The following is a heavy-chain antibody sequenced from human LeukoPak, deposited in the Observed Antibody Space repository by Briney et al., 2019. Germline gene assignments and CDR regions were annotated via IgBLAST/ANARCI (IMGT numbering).Heavy chain of an antibody. Sequence: GGSLRLSWAASGFTFSSYSMNWVRQAPGKGLEWVSSISSSSSYIYYADSVKGRFTISRDNAKNSLYLQMNSLRAEDTAVYYCARDIPEGATPNFDYWGQGTLVTVSS. J-gene: IGHJ4*02. CDR3: ARDIPEGATPNFDY. CDR1: GFTFSSYS. V-gene: IGHV3-21*01. CDR2: ISSSSSYI. D-gene: IGHD1-26*01.